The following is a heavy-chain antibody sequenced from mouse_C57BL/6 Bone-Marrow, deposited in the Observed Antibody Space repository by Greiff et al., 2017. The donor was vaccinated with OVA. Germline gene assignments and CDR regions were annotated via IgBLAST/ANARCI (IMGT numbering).Heavy chain of an antibody. CDR2: INPSTGGT. Sequence: VQLQQSGPELVKPGASVKISCKASGYSFTGYYMNWVKQSPEKSLEWIGEINPSTGGTTYNQKFKAKATLTVDKSSSTAYMQLKSLTSEDSAVYYCARSPNYYGPWFAYWGQGTLVTVSA. D-gene: IGHD1-1*01. CDR3: ARSPNYYGPWFAY. J-gene: IGHJ3*01. CDR1: GYSFTGYY. V-gene: IGHV1-42*01.